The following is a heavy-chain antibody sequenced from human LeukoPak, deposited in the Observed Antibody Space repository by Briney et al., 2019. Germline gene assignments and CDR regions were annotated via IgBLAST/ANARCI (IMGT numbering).Heavy chain of an antibody. CDR2: ISSSSSRI. J-gene: IGHJ4*02. CDR3: AKQGGSYYSSYFDY. CDR1: GFIFNIYE. D-gene: IGHD1-26*01. Sequence: PGGSLRLSCGASGFIFNIYEMNWVRQAPGKGLEWVAFISSSSSRIYYADCVKGRFTISRDNSKNTLYLQMNSLRAEDTAVYYCAKQGGSYYSSYFDYWGQGTLVTVSS. V-gene: IGHV3-48*01.